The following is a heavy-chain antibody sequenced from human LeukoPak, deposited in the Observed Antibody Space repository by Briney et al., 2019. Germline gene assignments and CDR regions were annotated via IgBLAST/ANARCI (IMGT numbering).Heavy chain of an antibody. J-gene: IGHJ4*02. D-gene: IGHD6-13*01. Sequence: SETLSLTCAVYGGSFSGYYWSWIRQPPGKGLEWIGEINHSGSTNYNPSLKSRVTISVDTSKNQFSLKLSSVTAADTAVYYCERVGSSWYSLVDYWGQGTLVTVSS. CDR1: GGSFSGYY. CDR3: ERVGSSWYSLVDY. V-gene: IGHV4-34*01. CDR2: INHSGST.